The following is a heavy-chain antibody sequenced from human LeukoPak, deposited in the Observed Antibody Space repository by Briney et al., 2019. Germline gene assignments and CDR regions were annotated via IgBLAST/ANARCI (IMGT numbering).Heavy chain of an antibody. Sequence: GGSLRLSCAASGFTFSSYAMSWVRQAPGKGLEWVSAISGSGGSTYYADSVKGRFTISRDNSKNTLYLQMNSLRAEDTAVYYCAKLPILYCSSTNCYLWGQGTLVTVSS. CDR1: GFTFSSYA. CDR2: ISGSGGST. J-gene: IGHJ4*02. D-gene: IGHD2-2*01. CDR3: AKLPILYCSSTNCYL. V-gene: IGHV3-23*01.